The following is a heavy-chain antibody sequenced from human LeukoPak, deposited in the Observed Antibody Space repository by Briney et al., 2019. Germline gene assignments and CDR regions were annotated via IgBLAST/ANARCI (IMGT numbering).Heavy chain of an antibody. Sequence: RGSLRLSCAASGFAFSGSAMHGVRQAPREGQERVCRIRSKANSYATAYAASVKGRFTISRDDSKNTEYLQMNSLKTEDTAVYYCTREVASSWYVLDYFDYWGQGTLVTVSS. CDR1: GFAFSGSA. V-gene: IGHV3-73*01. J-gene: IGHJ4*02. D-gene: IGHD6-13*01. CDR2: IRSKANSYAT. CDR3: TREVASSWYVLDYFDY.